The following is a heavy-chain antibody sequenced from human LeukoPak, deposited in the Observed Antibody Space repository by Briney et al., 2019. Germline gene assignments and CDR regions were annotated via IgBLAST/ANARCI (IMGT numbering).Heavy chain of an antibody. CDR3: ARVFRGSWSQLFDY. CDR1: GYTFTSYA. D-gene: IGHD6-13*01. Sequence: ASVKVSCKASGYTFTSYAMNWVRQAPGQGLEWMGWINPNSGGTNYAQKFQGRVTMTRDTSISTAYMELSRLRSDDTAVYYCARVFRGSWSQLFDYWGQGTLVTVSS. V-gene: IGHV1-2*02. J-gene: IGHJ4*02. CDR2: INPNSGGT.